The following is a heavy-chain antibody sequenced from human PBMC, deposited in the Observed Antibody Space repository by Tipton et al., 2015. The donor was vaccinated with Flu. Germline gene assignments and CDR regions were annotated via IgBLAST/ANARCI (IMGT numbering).Heavy chain of an antibody. CDR2: ISSSDSII. V-gene: IGHV3-11*04. CDR1: GFTFSDYY. J-gene: IGHJ4*02. D-gene: IGHD3-16*01. Sequence: SLRLSCAASGFTFSDYYMSWVRQAPGKGLEWVSHISSSDSIINYADSVKGRFTVSRDNSKNTLYLQMDSLRAEDTAVYYCVREGDGDYFDYWGQGTLVTVSS. CDR3: VREGDGDYFDY.